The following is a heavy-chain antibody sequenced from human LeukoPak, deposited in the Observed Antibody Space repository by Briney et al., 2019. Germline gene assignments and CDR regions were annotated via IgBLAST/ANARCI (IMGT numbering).Heavy chain of an antibody. CDR2: IWYDGSNK. V-gene: IGHV3-33*01. J-gene: IGHJ4*02. D-gene: IGHD6-13*01. CDR1: GFTFSSYG. CDR3: ARAASSPDSFYFDY. Sequence: PGRSLRLSCAASGFTFSSYGMHWVRQAPGKGLEWVAVIWYDGSNKYYADSVKGRFTISRDNSKNTLYLQMNSLRAEDTAVYYCARAASSPDSFYFDYWGQGTLVTVSS.